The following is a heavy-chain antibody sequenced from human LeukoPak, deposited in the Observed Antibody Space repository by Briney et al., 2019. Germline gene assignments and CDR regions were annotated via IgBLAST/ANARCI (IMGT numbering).Heavy chain of an antibody. J-gene: IGHJ4*02. CDR2: IKSKIDGGTT. Sequence: MAGGSLRLSCAASGFIFSNAGMSWVRQAPGKGLEWVGRIKSKIDGGTTDYAAPVKGRFTISRDDSKNMLFLQMNSLKTEDTAVYYCTTEVSYCGGDCYWYWGQGTLVTVSS. V-gene: IGHV3-15*01. CDR1: GFIFSNAG. D-gene: IGHD2-21*02. CDR3: TTEVSYCGGDCYWY.